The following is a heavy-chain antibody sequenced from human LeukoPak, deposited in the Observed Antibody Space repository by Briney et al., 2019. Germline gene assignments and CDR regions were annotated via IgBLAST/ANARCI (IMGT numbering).Heavy chain of an antibody. V-gene: IGHV3-74*01. CDR2: INSDGSST. CDR1: GFTFSSYW. CDR3: ARADIVVVPACDY. J-gene: IGHJ4*02. D-gene: IGHD2-2*01. Sequence: RSGGSLRLSCAASGFTFSSYWMHWVRQAPGKGLVWVSRINSDGSSTSYADSVKGRFTISRDNAKNTLYLQMNSLRAKDTAVYYCARADIVVVPACDYWGQGTLVTVSS.